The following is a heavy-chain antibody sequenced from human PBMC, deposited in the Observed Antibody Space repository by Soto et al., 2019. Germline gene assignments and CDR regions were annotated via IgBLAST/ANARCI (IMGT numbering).Heavy chain of an antibody. CDR2: ISYDGSNK. V-gene: IGHV3-30*18. D-gene: IGHD1-1*01. J-gene: IGHJ6*02. CDR1: GFTFSSYG. CDR3: AKALHRAQLERHIYFYYYYGMDV. Sequence: PGGSLRLSCAASGFTFSSYGMHWVRQAPGKGLEWVAVISYDGSNKYYADSVKGRFTISRDNSKNTLYLQMNSLRAEDTAVYYCAKALHRAQLERHIYFYYYYGMDVWGQGTTVTVSS.